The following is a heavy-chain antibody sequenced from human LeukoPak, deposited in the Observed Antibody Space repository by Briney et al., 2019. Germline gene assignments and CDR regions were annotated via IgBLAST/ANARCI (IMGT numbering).Heavy chain of an antibody. J-gene: IGHJ4*02. V-gene: IGHV4-39*01. CDR2: IYYSGST. Sequence: SETQSLTCTVSGGSISSSSYYWGWIRQPPGKGLEWIGSIYYSGSTYYNPSLKSRVTISVDTSKNQFSLKLSSVTAADTAVYYCARTVVNYFDYWGQGTLVTVSS. CDR3: ARTVVNYFDY. CDR1: GGSISSSSYY.